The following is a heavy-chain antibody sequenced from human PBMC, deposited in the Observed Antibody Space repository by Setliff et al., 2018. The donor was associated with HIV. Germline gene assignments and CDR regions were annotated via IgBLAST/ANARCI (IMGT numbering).Heavy chain of an antibody. CDR1: GGSINTRNNY. CDR2: MYYSWTT. V-gene: IGHV4-39*02. D-gene: IGHD2-8*01. J-gene: IGHJ6*02. Sequence: SATLSLTCTVSGGSINTRNNYLGWIRQPPGLGLEWIGSMYYSWTTYHSPTLNSRVSMSMDTSRTPFSLKLNSVTAADAAVYYCARVPSCADSWCYIYYYYYYGMDVWGQGTTVTVSS. CDR3: ARVPSCADSWCYIYYYYYYGMDV.